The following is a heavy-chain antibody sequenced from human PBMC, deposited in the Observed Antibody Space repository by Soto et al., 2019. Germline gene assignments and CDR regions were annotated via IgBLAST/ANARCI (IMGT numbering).Heavy chain of an antibody. D-gene: IGHD1-1*01. V-gene: IGHV3-23*01. CDR1: GFTFSSYA. Sequence: GGSLRLSCAASGFTFSSYAMSWVRQAPGKGLEWVSAISGSGGSTYYADSVKGRFTISRDNSKNTLYLQMNSLRAEDTAVYYCAKDGAQLPRSVYSYFDLWGRGTLVTVSS. CDR3: AKDGAQLPRSVYSYFDL. J-gene: IGHJ2*01. CDR2: ISGSGGST.